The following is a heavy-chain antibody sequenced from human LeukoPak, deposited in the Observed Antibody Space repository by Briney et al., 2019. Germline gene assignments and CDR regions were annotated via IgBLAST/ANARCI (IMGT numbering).Heavy chain of an antibody. V-gene: IGHV3-7*03. J-gene: IGHJ4*02. Sequence: PGGSLGLSCAASGFTFSSYWMSWVRQAPGKGLEWVANIKYDGSEKAYVDSVKGRFTISKDNAKNSLYLQMNSLRADDTAVYYCARDPAYAGYDYWGQGTLVTVSS. CDR3: ARDPAYAGYDY. CDR2: IKYDGSEK. CDR1: GFTFSSYW. D-gene: IGHD2-2*01.